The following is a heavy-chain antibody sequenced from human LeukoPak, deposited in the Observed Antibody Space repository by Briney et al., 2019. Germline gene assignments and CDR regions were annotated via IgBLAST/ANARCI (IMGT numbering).Heavy chain of an antibody. CDR2: INPSGGST. V-gene: IGHV1-46*01. CDR3: ASEGRACSGGSCGSGGY. Sequence: ASVKVSCKASGYTFTSYYMHWVRQAPGQGLEWMGIINPSGGSTSYAQKFQGRVTMTGDTSTSTVYMELSSLRSEDTAVYYCASEGRACSGGSCGSGGYWGQGTLVTVSS. CDR1: GYTFTSYY. D-gene: IGHD2-15*01. J-gene: IGHJ4*02.